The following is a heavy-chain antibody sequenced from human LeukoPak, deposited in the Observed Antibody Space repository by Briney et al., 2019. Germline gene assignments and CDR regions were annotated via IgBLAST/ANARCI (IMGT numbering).Heavy chain of an antibody. CDR2: INPNSGGT. CDR3: ASEGAVAGKLLY. J-gene: IGHJ4*02. Sequence: ASVKVSCKASGYTFTGYYMHWVRQAPGQGLEWMGWINPNSGGTNYAQKFQGRVTMTRDTSISTAYMELSRVCSDDTAVYYCASEGAVAGKLLYWGQGTLVTVSS. D-gene: IGHD6-19*01. CDR1: GYTFTGYY. V-gene: IGHV1-2*02.